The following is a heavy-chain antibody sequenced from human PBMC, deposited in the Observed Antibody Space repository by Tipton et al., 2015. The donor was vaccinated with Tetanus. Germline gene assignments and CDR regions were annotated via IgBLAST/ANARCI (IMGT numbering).Heavy chain of an antibody. CDR1: GGSFSGYY. Sequence: GLVKPSETLSLTCAVYGGSFSGYYWNWIRQPPGKGLEWIGEINYSGTTNYNPSLKSRVTISVDTSKNRVSLKLNSVTAADTAVYYCARGSKGSTAWFPDHYGMDVWGQGTTVTVSS. CDR2: INYSGTT. J-gene: IGHJ6*02. CDR3: ARGSKGSTAWFPDHYGMDV. D-gene: IGHD6-19*01. V-gene: IGHV4-34*01.